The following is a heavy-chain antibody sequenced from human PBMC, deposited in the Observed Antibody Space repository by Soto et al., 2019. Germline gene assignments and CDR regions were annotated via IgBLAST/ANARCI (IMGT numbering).Heavy chain of an antibody. D-gene: IGHD5-18*01. CDR3: ARRPDTAMDLYYYYYGMDV. CDR1: GGSISSSSYY. Sequence: SETLSLTCTVSGGSISSSSYYWGWIRQPPGKGLEWIGSIYYSGSTYYNPSLKSRVTISVDTSKNQFSLKLSSVTAAGTAVYYCARRPDTAMDLYYYYYGMDVWGQGTTVTVSS. CDR2: IYYSGST. V-gene: IGHV4-39*01. J-gene: IGHJ6*02.